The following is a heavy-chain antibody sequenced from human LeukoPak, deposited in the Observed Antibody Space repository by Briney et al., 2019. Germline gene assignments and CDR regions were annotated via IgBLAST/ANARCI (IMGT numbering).Heavy chain of an antibody. V-gene: IGHV4-59*01. CDR1: GGPISIYY. D-gene: IGHD4-17*01. CDR3: ARGRMVTTFFYYYYMDV. CDR2: IYYSGST. Sequence: SETLSLTCTVSGGPISIYYWSWIRQPPGKGLEWIGYIYYSGSTNYNPSLKSRVTISVDTSKNQFSLKLSSVTAADTAVYYCARGRMVTTFFYYYYMDVWGKGTTVTVSS. J-gene: IGHJ6*03.